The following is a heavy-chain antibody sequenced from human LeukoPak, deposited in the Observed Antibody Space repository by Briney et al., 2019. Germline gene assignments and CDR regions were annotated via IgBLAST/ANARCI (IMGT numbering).Heavy chain of an antibody. V-gene: IGHV4-34*01. Sequence: PSETLSLTCAVYGGSFSDYYWSWIRQPPGKGLEWIGEINHSGSTYYNPSLKSRVTISVDTPKNQFSLKLSSVTAADTAVYYCAAQSGPLDFWGQGILVPVSS. D-gene: IGHD6-25*01. CDR2: INHSGST. J-gene: IGHJ4*02. CDR3: AAQSGPLDF. CDR1: GGSFSDYY.